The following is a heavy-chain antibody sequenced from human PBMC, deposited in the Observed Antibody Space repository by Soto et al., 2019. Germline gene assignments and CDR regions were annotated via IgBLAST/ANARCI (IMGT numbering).Heavy chain of an antibody. Sequence: GGSLRLSCAASGFTFSNFWMTWVRQAPGKGLEWVASIKKDGSEKYYGDSVKGRFTISRDNAKNSLSLQMNSLRAEDTAVYYCARITILPGFYFDFWGQGALVTVSS. CDR1: GFTFSNFW. CDR2: IKKDGSEK. J-gene: IGHJ4*02. V-gene: IGHV3-7*02. D-gene: IGHD3-9*01. CDR3: ARITILPGFYFDF.